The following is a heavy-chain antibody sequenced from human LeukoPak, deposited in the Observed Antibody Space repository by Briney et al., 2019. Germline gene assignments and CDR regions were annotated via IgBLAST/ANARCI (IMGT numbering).Heavy chain of an antibody. J-gene: IGHJ4*02. CDR1: GGSISSSSYY. CDR2: IYYSGST. CDR3: ARQPNVSGYLMN. V-gene: IGHV4-39*01. Sequence: SETLSLTCTVPGGSISSSSYYWGWIRQPPGKGLEWIGSIYYSGSTYYNPSLKSRVTISVDTSKNRFSLKLSSVTAADTAVYYCARQPNVSGYLMNWGQGTLVTVSS. D-gene: IGHD5-12*01.